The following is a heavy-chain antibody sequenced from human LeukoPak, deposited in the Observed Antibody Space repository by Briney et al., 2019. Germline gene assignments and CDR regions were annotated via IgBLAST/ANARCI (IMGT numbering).Heavy chain of an antibody. CDR1: GFTFSSYE. J-gene: IGHJ4*02. CDR3: ARDREEMATIYDY. D-gene: IGHD5-24*01. Sequence: GGSLRLSCAASGFTFSSYEMHWVRQAPGKGLDWVSYISSSGSTKYYADSVKGRFTISRDNAKNSLYLQMNSLRAEDTAVYYCARDREEMATIYDYWGQGTLVTVPS. CDR2: ISSSGSTK. V-gene: IGHV3-48*03.